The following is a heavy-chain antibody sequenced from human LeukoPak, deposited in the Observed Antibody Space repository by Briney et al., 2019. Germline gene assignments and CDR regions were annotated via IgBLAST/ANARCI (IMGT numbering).Heavy chain of an antibody. CDR2: INPNSGGT. CDR1: GYTFTSYY. Sequence: ASVKVSCKASGYTFTSYYMHWVRHAPGQGLEWMGWINPNSGGTNYAQKFQGRVTMTRDTSISTAYMELSRLRSDDTAVYYCAGREDSSGDFDYWGQGTLVTVSS. CDR3: AGREDSSGDFDY. D-gene: IGHD6-19*01. J-gene: IGHJ4*02. V-gene: IGHV1-2*02.